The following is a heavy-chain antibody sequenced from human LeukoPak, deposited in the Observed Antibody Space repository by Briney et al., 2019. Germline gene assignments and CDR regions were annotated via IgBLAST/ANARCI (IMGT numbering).Heavy chain of an antibody. CDR2: INHSGST. Sequence: SETLSLTCAVYGGSFSGYYWSWIPEPPGKGLEWIGEINHSGSTNYNPSLKSRVTISVDTSKNQFSLKLSSVTAADTAVYYCARVQIRITIFGVVTPLNFDYWGQGTLVTVSS. V-gene: IGHV4-34*01. CDR3: ARVQIRITIFGVVTPLNFDY. CDR1: GGSFSGYY. D-gene: IGHD3-3*01. J-gene: IGHJ4*02.